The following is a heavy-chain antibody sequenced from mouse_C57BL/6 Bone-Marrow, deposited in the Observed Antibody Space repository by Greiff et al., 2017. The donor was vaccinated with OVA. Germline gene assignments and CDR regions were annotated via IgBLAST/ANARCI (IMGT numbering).Heavy chain of an antibody. CDR2: IRNKANNHTT. Sequence: EVKLEESGGGLVQPGGSMKLSCAASGFTFSDSWMDWVRQSPEQGLEWVADIRNKANNHTTYYADSGKGKFTISRDESKISVYLQMHSLRTEDTGIYYCTRNYSTWYVDVWGTGTTVTVSS. CDR1: GFTFSDSW. D-gene: IGHD2-5*01. J-gene: IGHJ1*03. CDR3: TRNYSTWYVDV. V-gene: IGHV6-6*01.